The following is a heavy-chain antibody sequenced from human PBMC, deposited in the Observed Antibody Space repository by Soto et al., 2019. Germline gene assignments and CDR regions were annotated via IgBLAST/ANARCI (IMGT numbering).Heavy chain of an antibody. V-gene: IGHV3-30*18. D-gene: IGHD6-13*01. J-gene: IGHJ4*02. CDR1: GFTFSSHG. CDR3: AKNGETSSWDDY. CDR2: ISYDGSNK. Sequence: PGGSLRLSCAASGFTFSSHGMHWVRQAPGKGLEWVAVISYDGSNKYYADSVKGRFTISRDNSKNTLYLQMNSLRAEDTAVYYCAKNGETSSWDDYWGQGTLVTVSS.